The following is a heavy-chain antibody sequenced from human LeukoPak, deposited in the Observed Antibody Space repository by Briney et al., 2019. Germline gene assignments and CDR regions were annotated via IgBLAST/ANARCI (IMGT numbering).Heavy chain of an antibody. J-gene: IGHJ4*02. CDR1: GFTFSSYA. V-gene: IGHV3-23*01. D-gene: IGHD1-26*01. CDR2: ISGSGGST. Sequence: PGGSLRLSCAASGFTFSSYAMSWVRQAPGKGLEWVSAISGSGGSTYYADSVKGRFTISRDNSKNTLYLQMNSLRAEDTALYYCAKCRRGYTGSSTDYWGQGTLVTVSS. CDR3: AKCRRGYTGSSTDY.